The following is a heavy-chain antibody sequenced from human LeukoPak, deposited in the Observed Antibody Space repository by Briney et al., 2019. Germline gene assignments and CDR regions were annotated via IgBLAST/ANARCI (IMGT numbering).Heavy chain of an antibody. CDR2: IKPDGSEK. CDR1: GFTFSNYW. CDR3: ARDSGSGGP. D-gene: IGHD6-19*01. Sequence: GGSLRLSCAASGFTFSNYWMSWVRQAPGRGLEWVAHIKPDGSEKNYVDSVKGRFTLFRDDAKNSVYLQMNSLRVEDTAVYYCARDSGSGGPWGQGTPVTVSS. J-gene: IGHJ5*02. V-gene: IGHV3-7*01.